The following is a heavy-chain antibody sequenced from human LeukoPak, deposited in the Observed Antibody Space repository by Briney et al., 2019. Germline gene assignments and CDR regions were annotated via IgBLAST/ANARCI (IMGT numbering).Heavy chain of an antibody. CDR2: ISSSSSTI. D-gene: IGHD5/OR15-5a*01. CDR1: GFPFSSYS. Sequence: GGSLRLSCAASGFPFSSYSMNWVRRAPGKGLEWVSYISSSSSTIYYADSVKGRFTISRDNAKNSLYLQMNSLRAEDTAVYYCARIYVGYYYYMDVWGKGTTVTVSS. CDR3: ARIYVGYYYYMDV. V-gene: IGHV3-48*04. J-gene: IGHJ6*03.